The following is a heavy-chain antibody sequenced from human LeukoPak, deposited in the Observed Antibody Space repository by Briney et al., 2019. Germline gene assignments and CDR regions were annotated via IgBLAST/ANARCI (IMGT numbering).Heavy chain of an antibody. CDR1: GFTFSSYA. CDR2: ISGSGGST. J-gene: IGHJ4*02. D-gene: IGHD2-15*01. Sequence: GGSLRLSCAASGFTFSSYAMSWVRQAPGKGLEWVSAISGSGGSTYYADSVKGRFTISRDNSKNTLSLQMNSLRADDTAVYYCAKEVIRAATPQAIDYWGRGTLVTVSS. CDR3: AKEVIRAATPQAIDY. V-gene: IGHV3-23*01.